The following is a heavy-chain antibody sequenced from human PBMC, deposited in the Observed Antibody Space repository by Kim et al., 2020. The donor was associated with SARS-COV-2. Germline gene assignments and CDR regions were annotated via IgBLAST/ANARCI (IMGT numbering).Heavy chain of an antibody. CDR3: ARLQASQYTQSYFEY. V-gene: IGHV5-51*01. J-gene: IGHJ4*02. Sequence: PSFQGQVTISTDKSINTAYLQWSSLKASDTAMYYCARLQASQYTQSYFEYWGQGTLVTVSS. D-gene: IGHD2-2*02.